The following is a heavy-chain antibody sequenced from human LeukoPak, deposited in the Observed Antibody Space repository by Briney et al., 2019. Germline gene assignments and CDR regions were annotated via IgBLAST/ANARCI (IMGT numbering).Heavy chain of an antibody. Sequence: GGSLRLSCAASGFSFSSYGMHWVRQAPGKGLEWVTFIRYDGSNKYYADSVKGRFTISRDNSKNTLYLQMNSLRTEDTAVYFCAKDSSGSSWYWDYWGQGTLVTVSS. D-gene: IGHD6-13*01. CDR1: GFSFSSYG. CDR3: AKDSSGSSWYWDY. J-gene: IGHJ4*02. CDR2: IRYDGSNK. V-gene: IGHV3-30*02.